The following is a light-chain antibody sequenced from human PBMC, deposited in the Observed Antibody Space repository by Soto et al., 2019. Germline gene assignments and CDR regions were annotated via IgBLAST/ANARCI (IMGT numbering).Light chain of an antibody. V-gene: IGKV1-27*01. CDR3: QKYNSAPWT. CDR1: QGISNY. J-gene: IGKJ1*01. CDR2: AAS. Sequence: DIQLTQSPSFLSASVGDRVTITRRARQGISNYLAWYQQKPGKVPKVLIYAASTLQSGVPSRFSGSGYGTDFTLTISSLQPEDVATYYCQKYNSAPWTFGQGTKVDIK.